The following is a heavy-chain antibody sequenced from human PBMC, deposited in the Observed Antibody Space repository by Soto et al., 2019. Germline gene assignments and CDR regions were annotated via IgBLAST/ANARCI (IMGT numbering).Heavy chain of an antibody. V-gene: IGHV6-1*01. CDR2: TYYKSKWYY. Sequence: PSQTLSLTGDISGDSVSSNSAGWNWIRQTPSRGLEWLGRTYYKSKWYYTYAASVKSRITVSPDTSKNQFSLQLTSVTPEDTAVYYCARGSWDDVSGHYYMDVWDKGTTVTVSS. D-gene: IGHD1-1*01. CDR1: GDSVSSNSAG. J-gene: IGHJ6*03. CDR3: ARGSWDDVSGHYYMDV.